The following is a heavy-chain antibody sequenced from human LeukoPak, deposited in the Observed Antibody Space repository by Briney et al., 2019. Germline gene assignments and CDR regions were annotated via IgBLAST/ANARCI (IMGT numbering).Heavy chain of an antibody. CDR2: INPNSGGT. CDR3: ARDQAESSGYQGDFDY. D-gene: IGHD3-22*01. J-gene: IGHJ4*02. V-gene: IGHV1-2*02. Sequence: ASVKVSCKASGYTFTGYYMHWVRQAPGQGLEWMGWINPNSGGTNYSQKFQGRVTMTRDMSISTAYMELSRLRSDDTAVYYCARDQAESSGYQGDFDYWGQGTLVTVSS. CDR1: GYTFTGYY.